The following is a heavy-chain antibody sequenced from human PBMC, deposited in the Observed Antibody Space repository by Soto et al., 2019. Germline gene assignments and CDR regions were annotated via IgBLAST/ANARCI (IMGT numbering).Heavy chain of an antibody. CDR2: ISYDGSNK. Sequence: PGGSLRLSCAASGFTFSSYAMHWVRQAPGKGLEWVAVISYDGSNKYYADSVKGRFTISRDNSKNTLYLQMNSLRAEDTAVYYCAREGITMMGIDYWGQGTMVTVYS. J-gene: IGHJ4*02. CDR1: GFTFSSYA. CDR3: AREGITMMGIDY. V-gene: IGHV3-30-3*01. D-gene: IGHD3-22*01.